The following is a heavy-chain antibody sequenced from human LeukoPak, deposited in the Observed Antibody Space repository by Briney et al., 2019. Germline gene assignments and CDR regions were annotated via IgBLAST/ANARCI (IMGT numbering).Heavy chain of an antibody. D-gene: IGHD3-16*02. CDR3: ARDDYDYVWGSYRHTY. Sequence: PSETLSLICTVSGGSISSYYWSWIRQPAGKGLEWIGRIYTSGSTNYNPSLKSRVTMSVDTSKNQFSLKLSSVTAADTAVYYCARDDYDYVWGSYRHTYWGQGTLVTVSS. CDR1: GGSISSYY. J-gene: IGHJ4*02. V-gene: IGHV4-4*07. CDR2: IYTSGST.